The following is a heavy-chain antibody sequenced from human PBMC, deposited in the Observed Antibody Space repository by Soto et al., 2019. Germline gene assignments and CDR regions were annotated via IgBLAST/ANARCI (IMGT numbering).Heavy chain of an antibody. V-gene: IGHV3-53*01. CDR1: GFTVSNNY. CDR2: IYSGGYT. Sequence: LRLSCAVSGFTVSNNYMSWVRQAPGKGLEGVSVIYSGGYTAYGDSVKGRFTISRDNSKNTLYLQMNSLRADDTAVYYCSRDSSYSYGPTMDAMLIYHFDYWGQGTLVTVSS. CDR3: SRDSSYSYGPTMDAMLIYHFDY. J-gene: IGHJ4*02. D-gene: IGHD3-10*01.